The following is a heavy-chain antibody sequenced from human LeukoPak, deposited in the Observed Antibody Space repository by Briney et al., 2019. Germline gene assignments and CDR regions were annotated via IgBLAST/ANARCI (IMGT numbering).Heavy chain of an antibody. CDR3: TTPFTYDILTGYYNSYYFDY. D-gene: IGHD3-9*01. CDR1: GFTFSSYA. V-gene: IGHV3-15*01. Sequence: GGSLRLSCAASGFTFSSYAMSWVRQAPGKGLEWVGRIKSKTDGGTTDYAAPVKGRFTISRDDSKNTLYLQMNSLKTEDTAVYYCTTPFTYDILTGYYNSYYFDYWGQGTLVTVSS. J-gene: IGHJ4*02. CDR2: IKSKTDGGTT.